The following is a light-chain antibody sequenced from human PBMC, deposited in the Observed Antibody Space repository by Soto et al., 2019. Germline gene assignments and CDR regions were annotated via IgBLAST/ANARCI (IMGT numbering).Light chain of an antibody. V-gene: IGLV3-1*01. CDR1: KLGDKY. CDR2: QDN. J-gene: IGLJ2*01. CDR3: QAWDSSTHVV. Sequence: SYELTQSPPVSVSPGQTASITCSGDKLGDKYACWYQQKPGQSPVLVIYQDNKRPSGIPERFSGSNSGNTATLTISGTQAMDEADYYCQAWDSSTHVVFGGGTKLTVL.